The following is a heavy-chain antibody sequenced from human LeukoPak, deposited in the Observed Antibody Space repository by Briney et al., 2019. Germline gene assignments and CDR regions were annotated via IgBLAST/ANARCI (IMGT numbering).Heavy chain of an antibody. Sequence: SETLSLTCAVYGGSFSGYYWSWIRQPPGKGLEWFGEINHSGNTNDHPSLKSRVTISVDRSKNQFSLKLSSVTAADTAVYYCARGLRTLIAARPSAFDIWGQGTMVTVSS. CDR1: GGSFSGYY. V-gene: IGHV4-34*01. CDR2: INHSGNT. CDR3: ARGLRTLIAARPSAFDI. J-gene: IGHJ3*02. D-gene: IGHD6-6*01.